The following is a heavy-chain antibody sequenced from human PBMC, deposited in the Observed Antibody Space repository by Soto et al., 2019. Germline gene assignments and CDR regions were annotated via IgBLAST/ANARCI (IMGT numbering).Heavy chain of an antibody. CDR2: ISAYNGNT. D-gene: IGHD1-26*01. Sequence: QVQLVQSGAEVKKPGASVKVSCKASGYTFTSYGISWVRQAPGQGLEWMGWISAYNGNTNYAQKLQGRVTMTTDTSTSTAYMELRSLRSDDTAVYYWARDAILVGASTFSLDYWGQGTLVTVSS. CDR3: ARDAILVGASTFSLDY. CDR1: GYTFTSYG. V-gene: IGHV1-18*01. J-gene: IGHJ4*02.